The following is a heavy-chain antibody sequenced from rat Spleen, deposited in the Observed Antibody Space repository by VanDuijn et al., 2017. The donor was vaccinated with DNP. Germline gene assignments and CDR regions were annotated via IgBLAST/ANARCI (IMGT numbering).Heavy chain of an antibody. CDR3: ARLGGD. Sequence: EVQLVESGGGPVQPGRSLKLSCVVSGFIFSNYWMTWIRQAPGKGLEWVASISYESSSTYYGDSVKGRFTISRDNAKSTLYLQMNSLRSEDTATYYCARLGGDWGQGVMVTVSS. J-gene: IGHJ2*01. CDR1: GFIFSNYW. V-gene: IGHV5-31*01. D-gene: IGHD5-1*01. CDR2: ISYESSST.